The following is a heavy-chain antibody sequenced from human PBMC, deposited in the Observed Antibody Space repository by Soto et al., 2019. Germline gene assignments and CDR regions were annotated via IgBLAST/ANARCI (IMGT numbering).Heavy chain of an antibody. CDR2: IYYSGST. V-gene: IGHV4-39*07. CDR1: GGSISSSSYY. CDR3: ARRYGPGFDY. D-gene: IGHD4-17*01. J-gene: IGHJ4*02. Sequence: PSETPSLTCTVSGGSISSSSYYWGWIRQPPGKGLEWIGSIYYSGSTNYNPSLNSRVTISVDTSKNQFSLKLSSVTAADTAVYYCARRYGPGFDYWGQGTLVTVSS.